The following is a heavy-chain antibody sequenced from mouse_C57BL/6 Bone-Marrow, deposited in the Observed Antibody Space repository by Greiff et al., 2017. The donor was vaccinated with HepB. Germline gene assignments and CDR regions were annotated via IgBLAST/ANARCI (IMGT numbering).Heavy chain of an antibody. Sequence: EVQLQQSGAELVRPGASVKLSCTASGFNIKDDYMHWVKQRPEQGLEWIGWIDPENGDTEYASKFQGKATITADTSSNTAYLQLSSLTSEDTAVYYCTTYGYGSSFWYCDVWGTGTTVTVAS. V-gene: IGHV14-4*01. D-gene: IGHD1-1*01. CDR3: TTYGYGSSFWYCDV. J-gene: IGHJ1*03. CDR2: IDPENGDT. CDR1: GFNIKDDY.